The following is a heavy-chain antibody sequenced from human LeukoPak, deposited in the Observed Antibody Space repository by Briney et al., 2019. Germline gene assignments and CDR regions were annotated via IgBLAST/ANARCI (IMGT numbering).Heavy chain of an antibody. V-gene: IGHV1-18*01. D-gene: IGHD6-19*01. CDR1: GYTFTTNG. J-gene: IGHJ3*02. Sequence: GASVKVSCRASGYTFTTNGISWVRQAPGQGLEWMAWISPYNGDTRYVQALQGRVTVTTDTSTSTAYMELTSLRSDDTAVYYCGRLRGGIYSSRVAVDIWGQGTMVTVSS. CDR2: ISPYNGDT. CDR3: GRLRGGIYSSRVAVDI.